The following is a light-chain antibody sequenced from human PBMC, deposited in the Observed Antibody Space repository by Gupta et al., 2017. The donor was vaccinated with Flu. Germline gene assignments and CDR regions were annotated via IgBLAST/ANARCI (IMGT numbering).Light chain of an antibody. CDR2: KVS. CDR3: QQYNLYPLT. V-gene: IGKV1-5*03. CDR1: QNISVW. J-gene: IGKJ4*01. Sequence: DIQMTQSPSTLSASVGDRVTVTCRASQNISVWLAWFQQKPGKAPKLLIYKVSNLQSGVPSRFSGGGSGTEFTLTISTLQPDDFATYYCQQYNLYPLTFGGGTTVE.